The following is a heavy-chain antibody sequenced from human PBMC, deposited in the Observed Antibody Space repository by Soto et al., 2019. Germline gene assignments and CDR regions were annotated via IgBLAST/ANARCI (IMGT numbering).Heavy chain of an antibody. J-gene: IGHJ6*03. D-gene: IGHD6-13*01. Sequence: PSETLSLTCTVSGGSISSYYWSWIRQPPGKGLEWIGYIYYSGSTNYNPSLKSRVTISVDTSKNQFSLKLSSVTAADTAVYYCARGRSSWYGDYYYYMDVWGKGTTVT. CDR3: ARGRSSWYGDYYYYMDV. V-gene: IGHV4-59*01. CDR1: GGSISSYY. CDR2: IYYSGST.